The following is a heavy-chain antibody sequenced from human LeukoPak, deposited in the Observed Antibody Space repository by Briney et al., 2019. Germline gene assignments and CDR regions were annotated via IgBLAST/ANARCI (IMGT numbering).Heavy chain of an antibody. CDR3: ARYYDILTGYTQGDWFDP. Sequence: PSETLSLTCTVSGGSISSSSYYWGWIRQPPGKGLEWIGSIYYSGSTNYNPSLKSRVTISVDTSKNQFSLKLSSVTAADTAVYYCARYYDILTGYTQGDWFDPWGQGTLVTVSS. CDR1: GGSISSSSYY. CDR2: IYYSGST. J-gene: IGHJ5*02. V-gene: IGHV4-39*07. D-gene: IGHD3-9*01.